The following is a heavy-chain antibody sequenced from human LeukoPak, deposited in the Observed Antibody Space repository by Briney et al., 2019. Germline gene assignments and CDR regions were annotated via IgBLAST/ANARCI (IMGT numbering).Heavy chain of an antibody. V-gene: IGHV1-69*04. D-gene: IGHD5-12*01. CDR2: IIPILGIA. J-gene: IGHJ3*02. CDR1: GYTFTSSD. Sequence: SVKVSCKASGYTFTSSDINWMRQATGQGLEWMRRIIPILGIANYAQKFQGRVTITADKSTSTAYMELSSLRSEDTAVYYCARPIRGYSGYDSPPDAFDIWGQGTMVTVSS. CDR3: ARPIRGYSGYDSPPDAFDI.